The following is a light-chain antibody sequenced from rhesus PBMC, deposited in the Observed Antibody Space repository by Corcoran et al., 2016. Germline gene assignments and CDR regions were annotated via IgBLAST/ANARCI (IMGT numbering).Light chain of an antibody. CDR2: ELS. Sequence: IVMTQTPLSLSVTPGEPASISCRSSQSLLHSNGNTYLYWFLQKPGQSQQLLIYELSNRASGVPDRFSGRWSGTDFTLKISRVKAEDVVVYYCMQGLQLPYSFGQGTKVEIK. V-gene: IGKV2S15*01. CDR3: MQGLQLPYS. J-gene: IGKJ2*01. CDR1: QSLLHSNGNTY.